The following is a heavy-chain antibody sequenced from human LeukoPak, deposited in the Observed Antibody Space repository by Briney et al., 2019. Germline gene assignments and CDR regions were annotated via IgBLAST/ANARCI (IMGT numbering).Heavy chain of an antibody. Sequence: ASVKVSCKASGYTFTGYYMHWVRQAPGQGLEWMGWINPNSGGTNYAQKFQGRVTMTRDTSISTAYMELSRLRSDDTAVYYCAREAAAGTRGRWSVFDYWGQGTLVTVSS. CDR3: AREAAAGTRGRWSVFDY. D-gene: IGHD6-13*01. CDR2: INPNSGGT. J-gene: IGHJ4*02. CDR1: GYTFTGYY. V-gene: IGHV1-2*02.